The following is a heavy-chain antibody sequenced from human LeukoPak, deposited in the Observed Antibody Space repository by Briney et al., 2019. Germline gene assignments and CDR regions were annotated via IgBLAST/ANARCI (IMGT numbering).Heavy chain of an antibody. Sequence: SGPTLVKPTQTLTLTCTFSGFSVRTGGGGVGWIRQPPGKALEWLSVIYWDDDKRYSPSLKSRLTITKDPSKDQVVLTMTNMDPVDTATYFCAHRQYSSTYDYWGQGSLVTVSS. D-gene: IGHD6-13*01. CDR3: AHRQYSSTYDY. V-gene: IGHV2-5*02. CDR2: IYWDDDK. CDR1: GFSVRTGGGG. J-gene: IGHJ4*02.